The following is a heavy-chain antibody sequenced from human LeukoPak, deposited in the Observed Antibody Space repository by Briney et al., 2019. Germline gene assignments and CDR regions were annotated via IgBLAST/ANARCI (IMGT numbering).Heavy chain of an antibody. CDR3: ARDLRKGGCDY. CDR2: IYYSGST. CDR1: GGSISSYY. J-gene: IGHJ4*02. V-gene: IGHV4-59*01. Sequence: SETLSLTCTVSGGSISSYYWSWIRQPPGKGLEWIGYIYYSGSTNYNPSLKSRVTISVDTSKNQFSLKLSSGTAADTAVYYCARDLRKGGCDYWGQGTLVTVSS.